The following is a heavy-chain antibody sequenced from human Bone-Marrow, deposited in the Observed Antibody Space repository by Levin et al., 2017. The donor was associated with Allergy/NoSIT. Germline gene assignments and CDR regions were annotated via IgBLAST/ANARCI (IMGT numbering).Heavy chain of an antibody. Sequence: GESLKISCAAFGFTFSSFNMNWIRQAPGKGLEWVSSISSSSAFIYYADSVKVRFTVSRDNAESSLYLQMNSLRAEDTAVYYCAKGRAASGVGAFDIWGQGTLVTVSS. V-gene: IGHV3-21*01. CDR1: GFTFSSFN. CDR3: AKGRAASGVGAFDI. D-gene: IGHD6-13*01. J-gene: IGHJ3*02. CDR2: ISSSSAFI.